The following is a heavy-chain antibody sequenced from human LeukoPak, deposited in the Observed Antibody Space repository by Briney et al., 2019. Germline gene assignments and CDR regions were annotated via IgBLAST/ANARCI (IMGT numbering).Heavy chain of an antibody. Sequence: SETPSLTCAVYGGSFSGYYWSWIRQPPGKGLEWIGEINHSGSTNYNPSLKSRVTISVDTSKNQFSLRLSSVTAADTAVYYCARGFGGRSIDYWGQGTLVTVSS. CDR3: ARGFGGRSIDY. D-gene: IGHD3-16*01. CDR2: INHSGST. J-gene: IGHJ4*02. CDR1: GGSFSGYY. V-gene: IGHV4-34*01.